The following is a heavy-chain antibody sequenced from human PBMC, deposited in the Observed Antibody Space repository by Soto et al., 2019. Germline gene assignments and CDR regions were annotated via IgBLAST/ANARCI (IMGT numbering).Heavy chain of an antibody. Sequence: QVQLVQSGAELRKPGASVNISCRASGFSFSDNLINWLRQAPGQGLEWMGWINADNGNSRYSATLQGRVTISRHSSASIDYVEVRDLTSEDTAVYSCARGMLSVGPRANDAFDVWGQGTMVTVSS. J-gene: IGHJ3*01. CDR2: INADNGNS. V-gene: IGHV1-3*01. CDR3: ARGMLSVGPRANDAFDV. CDR1: GFSFSDNL. D-gene: IGHD2-8*01.